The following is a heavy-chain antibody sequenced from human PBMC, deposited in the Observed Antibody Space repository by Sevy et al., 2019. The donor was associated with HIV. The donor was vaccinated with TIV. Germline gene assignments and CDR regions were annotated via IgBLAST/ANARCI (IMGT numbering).Heavy chain of an antibody. J-gene: IGHJ6*03. CDR1: GFTFSSYG. Sequence: GGSLRLSCAASGFTFSSYGMHWVRQAPGKGLEWVAFIRYDGSNKYYADSVKGRFTISRDNSKNTLYLQMNSLRAEDTAVYYCAKVRTGTSYYMDVWGKGTAVTVSS. D-gene: IGHD1-1*01. CDR2: IRYDGSNK. V-gene: IGHV3-30*02. CDR3: AKVRTGTSYYMDV.